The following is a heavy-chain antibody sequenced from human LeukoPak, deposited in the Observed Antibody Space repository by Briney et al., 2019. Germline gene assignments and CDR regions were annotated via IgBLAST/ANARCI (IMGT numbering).Heavy chain of an antibody. Sequence: ASVKVSCKVSGYTLTELSMHWVRQAPGKGLEWMGGFDPEDGETIYAQKFQGRVTMTEDTSTDTAYMELSSLRSEDTAVYYCAMYYDFWSGYSYYFDYWGQGTLVTVSS. CDR1: GYTLTELS. CDR3: AMYYDFWSGYSYYFDY. CDR2: FDPEDGET. D-gene: IGHD3-3*01. J-gene: IGHJ4*02. V-gene: IGHV1-24*01.